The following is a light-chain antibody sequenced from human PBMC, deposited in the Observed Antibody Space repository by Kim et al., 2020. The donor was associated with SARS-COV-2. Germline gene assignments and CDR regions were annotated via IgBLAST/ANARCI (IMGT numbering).Light chain of an antibody. CDR3: QQYNSYLT. J-gene: IGKJ1*01. Sequence: DIQMTQSPSTLSASVGERVTVTCRASQSIGSWLAWYQQKPGKAPKLLIYDASSLESGVPSRFSGSGSGTEFTLTISSLQPDDFATYYCQQYNSYLTFGQGTKVDIK. CDR2: DAS. CDR1: QSIGSW. V-gene: IGKV1-5*01.